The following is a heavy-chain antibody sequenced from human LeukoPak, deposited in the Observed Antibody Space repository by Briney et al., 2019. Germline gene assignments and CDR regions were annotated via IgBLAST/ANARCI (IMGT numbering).Heavy chain of an antibody. CDR3: ARGGPNEYYYDSSGYQRGDY. V-gene: IGHV3-11*04. CDR2: ISSSGSTI. D-gene: IGHD3-22*01. CDR1: GFTFSDYY. Sequence: GGSLRLSCAASGFTFSDYYMSWIRQAPGKGLEGVSYISSSGSTIYYADSVKGRFTISRDSSKNTLYLQMNSLGAEDTAVYYCARGGPNEYYYDSSGYQRGDYWGQGTLVTVSS. J-gene: IGHJ4*02.